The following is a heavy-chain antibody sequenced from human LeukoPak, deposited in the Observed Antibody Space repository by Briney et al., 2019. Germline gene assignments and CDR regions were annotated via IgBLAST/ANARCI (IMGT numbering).Heavy chain of an antibody. V-gene: IGHV4-34*01. CDR1: GGSFSSYY. D-gene: IGHD6-19*01. J-gene: IGHJ4*02. CDR3: ARVGSSGWYPYRPTDY. CDR2: INHSGST. Sequence: PSETRSLTCAVYGGSFSSYYWSWIRQPPGKGLEWIGEINHSGSTNYNPSLKSRVTISVDTSKNQFSLKLSSVTAADTAVYYCARVGSSGWYPYRPTDYWGQGTLVTVSS.